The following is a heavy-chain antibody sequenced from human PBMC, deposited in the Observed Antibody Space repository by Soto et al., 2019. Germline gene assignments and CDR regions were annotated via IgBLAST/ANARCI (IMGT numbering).Heavy chain of an antibody. D-gene: IGHD3-22*01. V-gene: IGHV4-31*03. J-gene: IGHJ4*02. CDR1: GGSISNGGYY. CDR3: ASYDRSGYYNFDY. CDR2: IYYSGST. Sequence: QVQLQESGPGLVKPSQTLSLTCTVSGGSISNGGYYWSWIRQHPGKGLEWIGYIYYSGSTYYNPSLKSRAIISLDTSKNQISLKLSSVTDADTAVYYCASYDRSGYYNFDYWGQGTLVTVSS.